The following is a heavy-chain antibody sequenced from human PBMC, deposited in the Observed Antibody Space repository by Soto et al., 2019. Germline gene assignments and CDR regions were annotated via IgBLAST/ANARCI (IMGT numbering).Heavy chain of an antibody. CDR2: IWYDGSNK. V-gene: IGHV3-33*01. Sequence: QVQLVESGGGVVQPGRSLRLSCAASGFTFSSYGMHWVRQAPGKGLEWVAVIWYDGSNKYYADSVKGRFTISRDNSKNTLYLQMNSLRAEDTAVYYCARDRVLGGGQQLVRLACWGQGTLVTVSS. D-gene: IGHD6-13*01. CDR3: ARDRVLGGGQQLVRLAC. CDR1: GFTFSSYG. J-gene: IGHJ4*02.